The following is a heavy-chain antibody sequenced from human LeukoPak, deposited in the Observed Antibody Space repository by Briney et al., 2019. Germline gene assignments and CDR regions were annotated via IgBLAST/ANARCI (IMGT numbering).Heavy chain of an antibody. V-gene: IGHV3-30*02. CDR2: MRPDGSDK. CDR3: TREGDFDY. J-gene: IGHJ4*02. CDR1: GFTFVTYA. Sequence: GGSLRLSCAASGFTFVTYAMHGVRQAPGKGLEWVAFMRPDGSDKYYADSVKGRFTISRDNSKNTLYLQMNSLRPEDTAVYYCTREGDFDYWGQGTLVIVSS. D-gene: IGHD1-26*01.